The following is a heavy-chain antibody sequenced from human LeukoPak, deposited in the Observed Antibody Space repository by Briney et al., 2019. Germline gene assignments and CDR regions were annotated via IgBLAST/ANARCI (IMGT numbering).Heavy chain of an antibody. CDR1: GFKFSDYY. Sequence: GGSLRLSCAASGFKFSDYYMSWIRQAPGKGLERVSYISSSGSTIYYADFVKGRFTISRDDSKNTLYLQMNSLRGDDTAVYYCAQDIGWLQFAYWGQGTLVTVSS. J-gene: IGHJ4*02. D-gene: IGHD5-24*01. CDR2: ISSSGSTI. CDR3: AQDIGWLQFAY. V-gene: IGHV3-11*01.